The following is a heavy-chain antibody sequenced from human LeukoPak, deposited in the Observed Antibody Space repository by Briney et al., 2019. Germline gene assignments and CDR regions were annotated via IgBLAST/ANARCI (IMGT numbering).Heavy chain of an antibody. CDR3: ARDNEAAAGTGVGY. V-gene: IGHV3-21*01. D-gene: IGHD6-13*01. CDR1: GFTFSSYS. Sequence: GGSLRLSCAASGFTFSSYSMNWVRQAPGKGLEWVSSISSSSSYIYYADSVKGRFTISRDNAKNSLYLQMNSLRAEDTAVYYCARDNEAAAGTGVGYWGQGTLVTVSS. J-gene: IGHJ4*02. CDR2: ISSSSSYI.